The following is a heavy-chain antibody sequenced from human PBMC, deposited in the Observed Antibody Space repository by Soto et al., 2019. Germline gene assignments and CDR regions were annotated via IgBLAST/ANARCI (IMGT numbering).Heavy chain of an antibody. V-gene: IGHV4-34*09. Sequence: SETLSLTCAVYGGSFSGYYWSWIRQPPGKGLEWIGEINHSGSTYYNPSLKSRVTISVDTSKNQFSLKLSSVTAADTAVYYCARLGPTMVRGVMPYGMDVWGQGTTVTVSS. CDR2: INHSGST. J-gene: IGHJ6*02. D-gene: IGHD3-10*01. CDR3: ARLGPTMVRGVMPYGMDV. CDR1: GGSFSGYY.